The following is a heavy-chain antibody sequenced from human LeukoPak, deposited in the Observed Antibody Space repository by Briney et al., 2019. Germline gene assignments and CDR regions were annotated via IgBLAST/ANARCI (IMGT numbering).Heavy chain of an antibody. CDR2: ISGSGGST. J-gene: IGHJ4*02. Sequence: GGSLRLSCAASGFTFSSYAMSWVRQAPGKGLEWVSAISGSGGSTYYADSVKGRFTISRDNSKNTLYLQMNSLRAEDTAVYYCAKGLDSITMIVGVAQPDYFDYWGQGTLVTVSS. D-gene: IGHD3-22*01. CDR1: GFTFSSYA. V-gene: IGHV3-23*01. CDR3: AKGLDSITMIVGVAQPDYFDY.